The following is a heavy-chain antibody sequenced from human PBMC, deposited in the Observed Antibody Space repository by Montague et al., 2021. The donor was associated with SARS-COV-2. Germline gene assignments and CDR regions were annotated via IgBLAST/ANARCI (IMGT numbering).Heavy chain of an antibody. CDR2: IYYSGTT. CDR1: SGSIISSGYY. J-gene: IGHJ4*02. CDR3: ARGMIRGVTTPFDY. D-gene: IGHD3-10*01. Sequence: SETLSLTCSVSSGSIISSGYYWGWIRQPPGKELEWIGNIYYSGTTYYNPSLQSRGTISVDTSKNHSSLRLSSATAADTAVYFCARGMIRGVTTPFDYWGQGSQVTVSS. V-gene: IGHV4-39*02.